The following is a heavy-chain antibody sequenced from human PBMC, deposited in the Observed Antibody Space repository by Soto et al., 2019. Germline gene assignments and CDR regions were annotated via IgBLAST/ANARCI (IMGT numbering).Heavy chain of an antibody. D-gene: IGHD3-3*01. CDR2: ISVSGGST. J-gene: IGHJ5*02. Sequence: EVQLLESGGGVVQPGGSLRLSCAASGFTFSSYAMSWVRQAPGKGLEWVSAISVSGGSTYYADSVKGRFTISRDNSKNTLYLQVNSLRAEGTAVYYCAKGDYDDFWSVYAPVGSWGQGTLVTVSS. CDR1: GFTFSSYA. V-gene: IGHV3-23*01. CDR3: AKGDYDDFWSVYAPVGS.